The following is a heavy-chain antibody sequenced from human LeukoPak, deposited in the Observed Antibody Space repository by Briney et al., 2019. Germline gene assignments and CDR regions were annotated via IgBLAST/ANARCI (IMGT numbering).Heavy chain of an antibody. V-gene: IGHV3-21*01. CDR2: ISSSSSYI. Sequence: PGGSLRLSCAASGFTFSSYSMNWVRQAPGKGLEWVSSISSSSSYIYYADSVKGRFTISRDNAKNSLYLQMNSLRAEDAAVYYCASLNSGYFDYWGQGTLVTVSS. J-gene: IGHJ4*02. CDR1: GFTFSSYS. CDR3: ASLNSGYFDY.